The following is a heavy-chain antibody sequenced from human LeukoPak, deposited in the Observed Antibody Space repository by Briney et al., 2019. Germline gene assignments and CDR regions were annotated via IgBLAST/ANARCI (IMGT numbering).Heavy chain of an antibody. CDR3: ARQYSNNWYDDRGWFDH. V-gene: IGHV4-59*08. CDR1: GGSISSYY. D-gene: IGHD6-13*01. Sequence: SETLSLTCTVSGGSISSYYWNWIRQPPGKGLEWIGYIYYSGSTNYNPSLKSRVTLSVDTSKKQFSLKLSSVTAADTAVYYCARQYSNNWYDDRGWFDHWGQGTLVTVSS. CDR2: IYYSGST. J-gene: IGHJ5*02.